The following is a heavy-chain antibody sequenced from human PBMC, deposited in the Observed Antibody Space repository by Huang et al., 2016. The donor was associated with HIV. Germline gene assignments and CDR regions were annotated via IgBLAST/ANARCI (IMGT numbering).Heavy chain of an antibody. Sequence: QVQSVESGGGVVQPGRSLRIFWAASGFTLSSYGMPWVRQAPGKGLGWVAIISYEAKSKYYARPGKGRFSISRDNSKATVYLQLNSRRLEDTAVYYCAKGGSAAAVLDFWGQGTLVTVSS. CDR1: GFTLSSYG. D-gene: IGHD6-13*01. CDR2: ISYEAKSK. J-gene: IGHJ4*02. CDR3: AKGGSAAAVLDF. V-gene: IGHV3-30*18.